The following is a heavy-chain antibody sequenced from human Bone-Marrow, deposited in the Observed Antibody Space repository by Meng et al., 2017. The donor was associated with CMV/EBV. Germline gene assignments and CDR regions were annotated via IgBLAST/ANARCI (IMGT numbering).Heavy chain of an antibody. CDR3: AREGDIVVVPAPPHYYGMDV. CDR1: GFTFSSYG. D-gene: IGHD2-2*01. Sequence: GESLKISCAASGFTFSSYGMHWVRQAPGKGLEWVAFIRYDGSNKYYADSVKGRFTISRDNSKNTLYLQMNSLRAEDTAVYYCAREGDIVVVPAPPHYYGMDVWGQGTTVTVSS. CDR2: IRYDGSNK. V-gene: IGHV3-30*02. J-gene: IGHJ6*02.